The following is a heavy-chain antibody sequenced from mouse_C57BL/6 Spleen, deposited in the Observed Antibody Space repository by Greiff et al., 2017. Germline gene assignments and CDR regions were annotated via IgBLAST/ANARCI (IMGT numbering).Heavy chain of an antibody. V-gene: IGHV1-52*01. CDR2: IDPSDSET. CDR1: GYTFTSYW. J-gene: IGHJ3*01. CDR3: AREGENWDAGGFAY. D-gene: IGHD4-1*01. Sequence: QQSCKASGYTFTSYWMHWVKQRPIQGLEWIGNIDPSDSETHYNQKFKDKATLTVDKSSSTAYMQLSSLTSEDSAVYYCAREGENWDAGGFAYWGQGTLVTVSA.